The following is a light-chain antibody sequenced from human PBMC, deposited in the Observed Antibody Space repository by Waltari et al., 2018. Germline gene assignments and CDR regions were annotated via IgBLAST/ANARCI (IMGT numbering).Light chain of an antibody. CDR1: GSAAGASES. J-gene: IGLJ2*01. Sequence: QSALTQPASVSGSPGQSITISCSGLGSAAGASESVSWHQHHPDQAPQVIIYDVTPRPSGVSARFSASKSAHTASLTISRLQPEDEADYYCSSQTLDGLVLFGGGTRLTVL. CDR2: DVT. CDR3: SSQTLDGLVL. V-gene: IGLV2-14*03.